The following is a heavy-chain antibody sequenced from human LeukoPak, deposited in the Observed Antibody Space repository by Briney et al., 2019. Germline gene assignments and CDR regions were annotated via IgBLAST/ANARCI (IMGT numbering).Heavy chain of an antibody. CDR1: GYTFTSYY. J-gene: IGHJ3*02. CDR3: ARAPEYYYGSGSYYAFDI. D-gene: IGHD3-10*01. V-gene: IGHV1-69*05. Sequence: SVKVSCKASGYTFTSYYMHWVRQAPGQGLEWMGGIIPIFGTANYAQKFQGRVTITTDESTSTAYMELSSLRSEDTAVYYCARAPEYYYGSGSYYAFDIWGQGTMVTVSS. CDR2: IIPIFGTA.